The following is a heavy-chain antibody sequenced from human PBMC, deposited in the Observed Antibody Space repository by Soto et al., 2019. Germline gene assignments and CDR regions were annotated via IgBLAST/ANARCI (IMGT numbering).Heavy chain of an antibody. CDR1: GGTFSNFA. CDR3: ARFEQLVLH. D-gene: IGHD6-13*01. V-gene: IGHV1-69*01. CDR2: FIPIFGTL. J-gene: IGHJ1*01. Sequence: QVQLVQSGAEVKKPGSSVKVSCTASGGTFSNFAISWVRQAPGQGLEWMGGFIPIFGTLNYAQRFQGRLTISADESTSTAYMELGRLGSEDTAVYYCARFEQLVLHWGQGTLVTVSS.